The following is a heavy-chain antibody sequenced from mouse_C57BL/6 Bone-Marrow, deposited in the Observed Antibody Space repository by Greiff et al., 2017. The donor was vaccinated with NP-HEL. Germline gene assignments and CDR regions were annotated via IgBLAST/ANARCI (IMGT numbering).Heavy chain of an antibody. V-gene: IGHV3-8*01. CDR2: ISYSGST. Sequence: EVMLVESGPGLAKPSQTLSLTCSVTGYSITSDYWNWIRKFPGNKLEYMGYISYSGSTYYHPSLKSRISITRDTSKNQYYLQLNSVTTEDTATYYCARVNYDYGYYFDYWGQGTTLTVSS. D-gene: IGHD2-4*01. J-gene: IGHJ2*01. CDR1: GYSITSDY. CDR3: ARVNYDYGYYFDY.